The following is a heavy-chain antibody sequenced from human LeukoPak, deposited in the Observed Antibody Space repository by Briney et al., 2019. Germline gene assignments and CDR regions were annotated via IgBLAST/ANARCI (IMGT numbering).Heavy chain of an antibody. D-gene: IGHD2-21*02. CDR1: GFTFSSYG. J-gene: IGHJ4*02. CDR3: AKDLERHIVVVTASAVDY. V-gene: IGHV3-30*18. Sequence: GRSLRLSRAASGFTFSSYGMHWVRQAPGKGLEWVAVISYDRSNKYYADSVKGRFTISRDNSKNTLYLQMNSLRAEDTAVYYCAKDLERHIVVVTASAVDYWGQGTLVTVSS. CDR2: ISYDRSNK.